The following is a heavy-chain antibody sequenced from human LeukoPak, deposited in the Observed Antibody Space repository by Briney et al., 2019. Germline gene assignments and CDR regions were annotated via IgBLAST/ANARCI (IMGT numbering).Heavy chain of an antibody. CDR3: ARVRVAFDI. J-gene: IGHJ3*02. Sequence: GGSLRLSCAASGFTFSSYGMSWVRQAPGKGLEWVSTISGSGGSTYYADSVKGRFTISRDNSKNTLYLQMNSLRAEDTAVYYCARVRVAFDIWGQGTMVTVSS. V-gene: IGHV3-23*01. CDR1: GFTFSSYG. CDR2: ISGSGGST.